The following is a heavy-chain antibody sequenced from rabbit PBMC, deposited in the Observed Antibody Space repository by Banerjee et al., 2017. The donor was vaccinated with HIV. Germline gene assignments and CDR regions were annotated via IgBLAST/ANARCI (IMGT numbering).Heavy chain of an antibody. J-gene: IGHJ2*01. D-gene: IGHD1-1*01. CDR1: GFSFSSNW. CDR2: IDTNDGDT. V-gene: IGHV1S45*01. Sequence: EESGGDLVKPEGSLTLTCTASGFSFSSNWICWVRQAPGKGLEWIACIDTNDGDTDYANWPKGRFTISKTSSTTVTLQMTSLTAADTATYFCARNYVNAFDPRGPGTLVTVS. CDR3: ARNYVNAFDP.